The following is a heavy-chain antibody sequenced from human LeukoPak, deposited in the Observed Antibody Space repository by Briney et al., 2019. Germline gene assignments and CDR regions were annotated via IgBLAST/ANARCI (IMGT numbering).Heavy chain of an antibody. CDR3: ARSHVDTALKVRKNFDY. CDR1: GYTFTGYY. D-gene: IGHD5-18*01. Sequence: ASVKVSCKASGYTFTGYYVHWVRQAPGQGLEWMGWINPNSGGTNYAQKFQGRVTMTRDTSISTAYMELSRLRSDDTAVYCCARSHVDTALKVRKNFDYWGQGTLVTVSS. V-gene: IGHV1-2*02. CDR2: INPNSGGT. J-gene: IGHJ4*02.